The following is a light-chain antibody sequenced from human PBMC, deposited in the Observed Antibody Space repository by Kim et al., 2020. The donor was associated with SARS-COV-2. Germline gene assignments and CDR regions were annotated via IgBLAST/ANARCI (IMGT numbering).Light chain of an antibody. CDR3: QQRSNWPRLT. CDR1: QSVGSY. Sequence: DIVLTQSPATLSLSPGERATLSCRAGQSVGSYLAWYQQKPGQAPRLLIYGASNRATGIPARFSGSGSGTDFTLTISSLEPEDFALYYCQQRSNWPRLTFGGGTKVDIK. J-gene: IGKJ4*01. CDR2: GAS. V-gene: IGKV3-11*01.